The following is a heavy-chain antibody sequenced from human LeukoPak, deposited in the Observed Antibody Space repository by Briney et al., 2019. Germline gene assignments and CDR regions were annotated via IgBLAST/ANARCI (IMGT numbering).Heavy chain of an antibody. D-gene: IGHD3-22*01. CDR2: IIAYNGNT. CDR3: ARDLETGYYDSSGYYEDAFDI. J-gene: IGHJ3*02. CDR1: GYTFTSYG. Sequence: SVQVSCQASGYTFTSYGISWVRQAPGQGLEWMGWIIAYNGNTNYAQKLQGRVTMTTDTSTSTAYMELRSLRSDDTAVYYCARDLETGYYDSSGYYEDAFDIWGQGTMVTVSS. V-gene: IGHV1-18*01.